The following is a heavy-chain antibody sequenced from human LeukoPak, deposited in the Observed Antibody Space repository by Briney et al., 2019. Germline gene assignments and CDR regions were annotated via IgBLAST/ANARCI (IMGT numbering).Heavy chain of an antibody. CDR3: ANLDYYDTELDY. Sequence: PGGSLRLSCAASGFTFSSYAMSWVRQAPGKGLEWVSAISGGGSTYHADSVKGRFTISRDNSKNTLYLQMNSLRAEDAAVYYCANLDYYDTELDYWGQGTLVTVSS. V-gene: IGHV3-23*01. CDR2: ISGGGST. D-gene: IGHD3-22*01. J-gene: IGHJ4*02. CDR1: GFTFSSYA.